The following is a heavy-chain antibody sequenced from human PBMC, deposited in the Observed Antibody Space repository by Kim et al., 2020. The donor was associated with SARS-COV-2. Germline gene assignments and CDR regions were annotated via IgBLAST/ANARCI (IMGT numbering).Heavy chain of an antibody. CDR1: GGTFSSYA. V-gene: IGHV1-69*13. CDR2: IIPIFGTA. Sequence: SVKVSCKASGGTFSSYAISWVRQAPGQGLEWMGGIIPIFGTANYAQKFQGRVTITADESTSTAYMELSSLRSEDTAVYYCARPFRTTVTTYYYYGMDVWGQGTTVTVSS. D-gene: IGHD4-17*01. CDR3: ARPFRTTVTTYYYYGMDV. J-gene: IGHJ6*02.